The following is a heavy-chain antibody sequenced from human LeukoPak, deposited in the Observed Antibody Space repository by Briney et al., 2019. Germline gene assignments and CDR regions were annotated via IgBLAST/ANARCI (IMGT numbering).Heavy chain of an antibody. V-gene: IGHV4-38-2*02. CDR1: GYSISSGYY. CDR2: IYHSGST. D-gene: IGHD1-26*01. CDR3: ARVSHSGSSPDDY. J-gene: IGHJ4*02. Sequence: PSETLSLTCTVSGYSISSGYYWGWIRQPPGKGLEWIGSIYHSGSTYYNPSLKSRVTISVDTSKNQFSLKLSSVTAADTAVYYCARVSHSGSSPDDYWGQGTLVTVSS.